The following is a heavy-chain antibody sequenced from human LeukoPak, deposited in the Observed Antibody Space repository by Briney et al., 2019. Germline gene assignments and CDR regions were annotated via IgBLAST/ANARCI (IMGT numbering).Heavy chain of an antibody. CDR3: AREILGGFNPGAY. V-gene: IGHV4-4*02. CDR1: LDSTTSSF. Sequence: SETLSLTCTVSLDSTTSSFWSWVRQPPGKGQEWIGEIHRSGSPNYNPSLQSQVTISIDRSRNQIVLELSSVTAADTAFYYCAREILGGFNPGAYWGQGTLVTVSA. D-gene: IGHD1-14*01. CDR2: IHRSGSP. J-gene: IGHJ4*02.